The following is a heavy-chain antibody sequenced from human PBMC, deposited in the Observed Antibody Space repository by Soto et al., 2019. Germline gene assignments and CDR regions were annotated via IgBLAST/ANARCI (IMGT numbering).Heavy chain of an antibody. CDR3: AIGGFSDY. V-gene: IGHV4-59*01. J-gene: IGHJ4*02. CDR2: IYYSGST. Sequence: SETLSLTCTVSGGSISSYHWSWIRQPPGKGLEWIGYIYYSGSTNYNPSLKSRVTISVDTSKNQFSLKLSSVTAADTAVYYCAIGGFSDYWGQGTLVTVSS. CDR1: GGSISSYH. D-gene: IGHD3-3*01.